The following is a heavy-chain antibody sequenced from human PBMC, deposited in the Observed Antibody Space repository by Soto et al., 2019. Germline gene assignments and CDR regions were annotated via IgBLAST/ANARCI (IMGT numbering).Heavy chain of an antibody. CDR2: IWYDGSNK. CDR1: GFTFSTYG. J-gene: IGHJ4*02. D-gene: IGHD1-26*01. CDR3: ARDGSGSTHQFDY. Sequence: QVQLGESGGGVGQPGWSLRLSCAASGFTFSTYGMHWVRQAPGKGLEWVAVIWYDGSNKYYADSVKGRFTISRDNSKNALYLQMNSMRAEDTAVYYCARDGSGSTHQFDYWRQGTLVTVAS. V-gene: IGHV3-33*01.